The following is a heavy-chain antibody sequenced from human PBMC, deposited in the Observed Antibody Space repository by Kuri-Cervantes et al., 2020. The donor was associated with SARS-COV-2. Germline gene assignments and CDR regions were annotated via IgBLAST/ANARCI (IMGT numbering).Heavy chain of an antibody. J-gene: IGHJ6*02. CDR2: INPSGGST. Sequence: ASAKVSCTASGYTFTSYYMHWVRQAPGQGLEWMGIINPSGGSTSYAQKFQGRVTMTRDTSTSTVYMELSSLRSEDTAVYYCARVVPAAINGMDVWGQGTTVTVSS. V-gene: IGHV1-46*03. D-gene: IGHD2-2*01. CDR3: ARVVPAAINGMDV. CDR1: GYTFTSYY.